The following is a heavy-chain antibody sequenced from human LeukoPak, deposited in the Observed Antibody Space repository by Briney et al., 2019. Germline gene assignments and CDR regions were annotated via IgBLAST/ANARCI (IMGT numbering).Heavy chain of an antibody. J-gene: IGHJ4*02. CDR1: GFTFSSYG. V-gene: IGHV3-33*01. D-gene: IGHD2-15*01. Sequence: GGSLRLSCAASGFTFSSYGMHWVCQAPGKGLEWVAVIWYDGSNKYYADSVKGRFTISRDNSKDTLYLQMNSLRAEDTAVYYCASLGGERYCSGGSCHDYWGQGTLVTVSS. CDR3: ASLGGERYCSGGSCHDY. CDR2: IWYDGSNK.